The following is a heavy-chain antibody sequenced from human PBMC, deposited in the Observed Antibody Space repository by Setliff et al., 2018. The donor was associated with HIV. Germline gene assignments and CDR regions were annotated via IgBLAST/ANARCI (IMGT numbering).Heavy chain of an antibody. D-gene: IGHD3-3*01. V-gene: IGHV4-59*08. CDR3: ARHISPDIDNFWSGYRGCFDY. CDR2: IYYSGST. J-gene: IGHJ4*02. CDR1: GGSISSYY. Sequence: PSETLSLTCTVSGGSISSYYWSWIRQPPGKGLEWIGYIYYSGSTNYSPSLKSRVTIALDTSKKQFSLKLSSVTAADTAVYWCARHISPDIDNFWSGYRGCFDYWGQGTLVTVSS.